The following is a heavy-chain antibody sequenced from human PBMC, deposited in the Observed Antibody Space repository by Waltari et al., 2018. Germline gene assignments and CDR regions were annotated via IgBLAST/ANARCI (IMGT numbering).Heavy chain of an antibody. CDR3: ASPGVVTSLARIGHDGFGL. CDR1: GYTFSAHY. Sequence: QVELVQSGAEVKKPGASVKVSCKSFGYTFSAHYVHWVRQAPGQGLEWMGWINPKTGDTNYAQKFQGRVTMTRDSSTAYLELTWLRSGDTAVYYCASPGVVTSLARIGHDGFGLWGQGTLVTVSS. J-gene: IGHJ3*01. V-gene: IGHV1-2*02. CDR2: INPKTGDT. D-gene: IGHD3-3*01.